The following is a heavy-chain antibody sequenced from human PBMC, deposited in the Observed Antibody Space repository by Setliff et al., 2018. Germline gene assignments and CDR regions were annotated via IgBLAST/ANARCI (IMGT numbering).Heavy chain of an antibody. CDR1: GFSLNTTGEG. V-gene: IGHV2-5*02. Sequence: SGPTLVHPTQTLTLTCTFSGFSLNTTGEGVGWIRQPPGKALEWLALVYWDGDQRYSPSLNSRLSITKDSSKSQVFLTMTNMDPVDTATYYCALRRGNEWHLVRWFDPWGPGIQVTVSS. D-gene: IGHD6-6*01. CDR3: ALRRGNEWHLVRWFDP. CDR2: VYWDGDQ. J-gene: IGHJ5*02.